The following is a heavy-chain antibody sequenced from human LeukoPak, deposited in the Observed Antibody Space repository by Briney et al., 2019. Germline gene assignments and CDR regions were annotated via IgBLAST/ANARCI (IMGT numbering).Heavy chain of an antibody. V-gene: IGHV3-23*01. D-gene: IGHD5-18*01. J-gene: IGHJ2*01. CDR3: TKSPRGYNWYFDH. Sequence: GGSLRLSCAASGLTFRNFAMSWVRQAPGKGLEWVSLIGGAGLSRYYADSVKGRFTISRDNSKNTLFLQMNSLRAEDTAIYYCTKSPRGYNWYFDHWGRGAQVTVSS. CDR2: IGGAGLSR. CDR1: GLTFRNFA.